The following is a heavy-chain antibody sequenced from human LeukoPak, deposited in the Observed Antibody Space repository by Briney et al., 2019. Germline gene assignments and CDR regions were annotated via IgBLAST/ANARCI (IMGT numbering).Heavy chain of an antibody. D-gene: IGHD3-10*01. CDR1: GYTFTSYG. CDR2: ISAYNGNT. Sequence: ASVKVSCKASGYTFTSYGISWVRQVPGQGLEWMGWISAYNGNTNYAQKLQGRVTMTTDTSTSRAYMELRSLRSDDTAVYYCVRGVTLNWFDPWGQGTLVTVSS. J-gene: IGHJ5*02. V-gene: IGHV1-18*01. CDR3: VRGVTLNWFDP.